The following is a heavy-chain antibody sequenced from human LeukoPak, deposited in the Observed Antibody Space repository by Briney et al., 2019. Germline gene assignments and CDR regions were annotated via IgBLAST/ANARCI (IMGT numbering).Heavy chain of an antibody. CDR1: GGTFSSYA. V-gene: IGHV1-69*06. J-gene: IGHJ5*02. CDR3: AREGKYSSGWYELLDNWFDP. Sequence: GASVKVSCKASGGTFSSYAISWVRQAPGQGLEWMGGIIPIFGTANYAQKFRGRVTITADKSTRTAYMELSSLRSEDTAVYYCAREGKYSSGWYELLDNWFDPWGQGTLVTVSS. CDR2: IIPIFGTA. D-gene: IGHD6-19*01.